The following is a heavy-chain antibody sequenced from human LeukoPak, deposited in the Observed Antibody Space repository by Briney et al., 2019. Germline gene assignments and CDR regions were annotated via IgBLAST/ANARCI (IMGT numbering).Heavy chain of an antibody. CDR3: ARDSYSGSYGYFDY. CDR2: IWYDESNK. CDR1: GFTFSSYG. J-gene: IGHJ4*02. D-gene: IGHD1-26*01. Sequence: GGSLRLSCAASGFTFSSYGMHWVCQAPGKGLEWVAVIWYDESNKYDADSVKGRFTISRDNSKNMLYLQMNSLRAEDTAVYYCARDSYSGSYGYFDYWGQGTLVTVSS. V-gene: IGHV3-33*01.